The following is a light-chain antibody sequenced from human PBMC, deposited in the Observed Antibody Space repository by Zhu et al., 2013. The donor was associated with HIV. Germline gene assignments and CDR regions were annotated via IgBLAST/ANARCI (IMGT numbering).Light chain of an antibody. CDR1: QGIRNY. J-gene: IGKJ4*01. Sequence: DIQMTQSPSSLSASVGDRVTITCRASQGIRNYLAWYQQKPGEVPKLLVFAASTLQSGVPSRFSGSGSGTDFTLTISSLQPEDVATYYCQKHNSVPLTFGGGTKVE. V-gene: IGKV1-27*01. CDR2: AAS. CDR3: QKHNSVPLT.